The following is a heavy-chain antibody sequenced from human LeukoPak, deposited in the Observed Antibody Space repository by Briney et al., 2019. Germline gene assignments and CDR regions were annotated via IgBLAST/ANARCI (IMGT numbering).Heavy chain of an antibody. CDR3: AKWGSMELLNGYYFDH. J-gene: IGHJ4*02. V-gene: IGHV3-9*01. CDR1: GFTFDDYA. Sequence: GGSLRLSCAASGFTFDDYAIHWVRQASGKGLEWVSLISWNSGSIDYADSVKGRFTISRDNAKNSLYLQMNSLRAEDTALYYCAKWGSMELLNGYYFDHWGQGTLVTVSS. CDR2: ISWNSGSI. D-gene: IGHD1-26*01.